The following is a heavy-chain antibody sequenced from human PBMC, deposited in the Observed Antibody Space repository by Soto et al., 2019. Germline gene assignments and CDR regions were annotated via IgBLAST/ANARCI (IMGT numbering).Heavy chain of an antibody. V-gene: IGHV3-48*02. Sequence: EVQLVESGGGLVQPGGSLRLSCAASGFTFSSYSMNWVRQAPGKGLEWVSYISSSSSTIYYADSVKGRCTISRDNAKNSLYLQMNSLRDEDTAVYYCARADDYYYYYGMDVWGQGTTVTVSS. CDR3: ARADDYYYYYGMDV. CDR2: ISSSSSTI. CDR1: GFTFSSYS. J-gene: IGHJ6*02.